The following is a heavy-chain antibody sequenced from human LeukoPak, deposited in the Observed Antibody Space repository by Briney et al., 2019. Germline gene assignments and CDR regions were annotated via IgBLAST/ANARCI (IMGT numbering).Heavy chain of an antibody. Sequence: GASVKVSCKASGYTFSSFGISWVRQAPGQGLEWMGGISTDKGNTNHAQEFQGRVTMTTDTSTSTAYMELRSPRSDDTAVYYCARRSGTYSDFDYWGQGTLVTVSS. V-gene: IGHV1-18*01. CDR3: ARRSGTYSDFDY. CDR2: ISTDKGNT. CDR1: GYTFSSFG. J-gene: IGHJ4*02. D-gene: IGHD1-26*01.